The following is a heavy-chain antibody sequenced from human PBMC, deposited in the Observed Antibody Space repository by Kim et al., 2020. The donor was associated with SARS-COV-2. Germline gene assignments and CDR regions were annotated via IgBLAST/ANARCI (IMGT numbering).Heavy chain of an antibody. CDR2: GT. Sequence: GTSPNPSLKRRVTIPVDTSKNQFSLRLSSVTAADTAVYYCARQYYGMDVWGQGTTVTVSS. CDR3: ARQYYGMDV. J-gene: IGHJ6*02. V-gene: IGHV4-39*01.